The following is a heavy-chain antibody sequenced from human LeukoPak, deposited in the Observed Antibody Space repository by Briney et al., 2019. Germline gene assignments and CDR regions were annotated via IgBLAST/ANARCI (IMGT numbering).Heavy chain of an antibody. V-gene: IGHV3-66*01. CDR1: GFAFGSYA. J-gene: IGHJ4*02. CDR3: TRDPDG. CDR2: IYSGGDT. Sequence: GGSLRLSCAASGFAFGSYAMTWVRQAPGKGLEWVSVIYSGGDTFHADSVKGRFTLSRDNSKNILYLQMNSLRAEDTAVYYCTRDPDGWGQGTLVTVSS.